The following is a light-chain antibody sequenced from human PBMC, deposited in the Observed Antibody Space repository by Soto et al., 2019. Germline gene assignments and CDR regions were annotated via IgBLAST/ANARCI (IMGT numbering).Light chain of an antibody. CDR2: AVN. CDR1: SSDVGDYNY. CDR3: CSYAGSYTWV. Sequence: SALTQPRSVSGSPGQSVTISCTGTSSDVGDYNYVSWYQQHPGKAPKLLIYAVNMRPSGVPDRFSGYKSGNTSSLTISGLQAEDEADYSCCSYAGSYTWVFGGGTKLTVL. V-gene: IGLV2-11*01. J-gene: IGLJ3*02.